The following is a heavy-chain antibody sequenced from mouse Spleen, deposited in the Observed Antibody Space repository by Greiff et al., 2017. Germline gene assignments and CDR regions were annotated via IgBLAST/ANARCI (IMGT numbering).Heavy chain of an antibody. CDR1: GYTFTDHT. Sequence: QVQLQQSGAELVRPGASVTLSCKVSGYTFTDHTIHWLKQRPEQGLEWIGYIYPRDGSTKYNEKFKGKATLTADKSSSTAYMQLNSLTSEDSAVYFCARRDYYDGSPWFAYWGQGTLVTVSA. V-gene: IGHV1-78*01. CDR2: IYPRDGST. J-gene: IGHJ3*01. CDR3: ARRDYYDGSPWFAY. D-gene: IGHD1-1*01.